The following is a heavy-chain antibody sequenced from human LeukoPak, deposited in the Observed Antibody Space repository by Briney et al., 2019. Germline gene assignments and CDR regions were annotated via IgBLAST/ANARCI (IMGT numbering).Heavy chain of an antibody. J-gene: IGHJ4*02. D-gene: IGHD3-10*01. CDR3: ARVFARGVIITYYFDY. CDR2: ISAYNGNT. Sequence: ASVKVSCKASGYTFTSYGISWVRRAPGQGLEWMGWISAYNGNTNYAQKLQGRVTMTTDTSTSTAYMELRSLRSDDTAVYYCARVFARGVIITYYFDYWGQGTLVTVSS. CDR1: GYTFTSYG. V-gene: IGHV1-18*04.